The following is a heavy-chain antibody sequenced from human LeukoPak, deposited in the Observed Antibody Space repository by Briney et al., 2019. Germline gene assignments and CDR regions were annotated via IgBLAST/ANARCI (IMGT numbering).Heavy chain of an antibody. CDR3: ARDPQYYYGSGRNPNAFDI. J-gene: IGHJ3*02. CDR1: GFTFSDHD. D-gene: IGHD3-10*01. V-gene: IGHV3-72*01. Sequence: GGSLRLSCAASGFTFSDHDMDWVRQAPGKGLQWVGRSRNTASIYTTKYAASVKGRFTISRDDSQNTLFLQMNSLKTEDTAVYYCARDPQYYYGSGRNPNAFDIWGQGTMVTVSS. CDR2: SRNTASIYTT.